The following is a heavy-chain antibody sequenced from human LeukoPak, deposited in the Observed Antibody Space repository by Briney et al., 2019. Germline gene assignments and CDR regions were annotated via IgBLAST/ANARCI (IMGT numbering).Heavy chain of an antibody. CDR3: ARAETYSSDWYDPFFDY. J-gene: IGHJ4*02. CDR2: LYHSGNS. Sequence: SETLSLTCTVSGYSISSGYYWGWIRQPPGKGLEWIGSLYHSGNSYYNPSLKSRATISVDTSKNHFSLKLRSVTAADTAVYYCARAETYSSDWYDPFFDYWGQGTLATVSS. CDR1: GYSISSGYY. D-gene: IGHD6-19*01. V-gene: IGHV4-38-2*02.